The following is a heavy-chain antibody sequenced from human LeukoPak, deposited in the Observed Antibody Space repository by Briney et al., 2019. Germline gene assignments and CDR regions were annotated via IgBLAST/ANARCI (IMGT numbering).Heavy chain of an antibody. J-gene: IGHJ3*02. Sequence: ASVKVSFKASGYTFTGYYMHWVRQAPGQGLEWMGWINPNSGGTNYAQKFQGRVTMTKDTSISTAYMELSRLRSDDTAVDYCAREINSIFGVVIDAFDIWGQGTMVTVSS. D-gene: IGHD3-3*01. CDR1: GYTFTGYY. V-gene: IGHV1-2*02. CDR2: INPNSGGT. CDR3: AREINSIFGVVIDAFDI.